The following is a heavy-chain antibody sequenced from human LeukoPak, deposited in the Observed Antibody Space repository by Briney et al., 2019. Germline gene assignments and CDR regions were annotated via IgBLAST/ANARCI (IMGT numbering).Heavy chain of an antibody. CDR1: GGSISSSSYY. Sequence: TSETLSLTCTVSGGSISSSSYYWGWIRQSPGKGLEWIGSIYYSGSTYYNPSLKSRVTIAVDTSKKQFSLKLSSVTAADTAVYYCATVAGCSGGSCYADYWGQGTLVTVSS. CDR2: IYYSGST. CDR3: ATVAGCSGGSCYADY. V-gene: IGHV4-39*07. D-gene: IGHD2-15*01. J-gene: IGHJ4*02.